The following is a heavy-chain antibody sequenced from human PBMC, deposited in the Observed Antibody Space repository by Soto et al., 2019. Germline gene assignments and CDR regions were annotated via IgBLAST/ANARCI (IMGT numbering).Heavy chain of an antibody. D-gene: IGHD3-10*01. Sequence: ASVKVSCKFSGYPLTELCSHWVRQAPGKGLEWMGGFDPEDGETIYAQKFQGRVTMTEDTSTDTAYMELSSLRSEDTAVYYCATGRNYYGSGWGDYYYTDVWGKGTTVTVSS. J-gene: IGHJ6*03. V-gene: IGHV1-24*01. CDR3: ATGRNYYGSGWGDYYYTDV. CDR1: GYPLTELC. CDR2: FDPEDGET.